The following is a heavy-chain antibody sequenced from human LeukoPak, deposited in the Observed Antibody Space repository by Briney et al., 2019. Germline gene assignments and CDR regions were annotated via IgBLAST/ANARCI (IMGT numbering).Heavy chain of an antibody. D-gene: IGHD3-22*01. Sequence: GGSLRLSCAASGFTFSTYWMNWYRQAPGKGLEWVGNINQDASEINYVDSVRGRFTISRDNAKNSLHLQMNSLRAEDTAVYYCARDGDTSGYSDWGQGTLVTVSS. CDR1: GFTFSTYW. V-gene: IGHV3-7*01. CDR2: INQDASEI. J-gene: IGHJ4*02. CDR3: ARDGDTSGYSD.